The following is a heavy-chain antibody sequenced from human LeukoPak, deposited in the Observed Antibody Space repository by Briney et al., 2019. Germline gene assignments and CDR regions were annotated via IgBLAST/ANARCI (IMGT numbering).Heavy chain of an antibody. J-gene: IGHJ5*02. Sequence: SETLSLICTVSGGSISSYYWSWIRQPPGKGLEWIGYIYYSGSTNYNPSLKSRVTISVDTSKNQFSLKLSSVTAADTAVYYCARTLLWFGELLYKGWFDPWGQGTLVTVSS. CDR2: IYYSGST. V-gene: IGHV4-59*08. CDR1: GGSISSYY. CDR3: ARTLLWFGELLYKGWFDP. D-gene: IGHD3-10*01.